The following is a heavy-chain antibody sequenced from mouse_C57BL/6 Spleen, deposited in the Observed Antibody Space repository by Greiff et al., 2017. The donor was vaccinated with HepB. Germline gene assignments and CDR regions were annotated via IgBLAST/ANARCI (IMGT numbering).Heavy chain of an antibody. V-gene: IGHV1-18*01. D-gene: IGHD2-3*01. CDR3: ARGGYSGYFDV. CDR1: GFTFTDYN. J-gene: IGHJ1*03. Sequence: VQLQQSGPELVQPGASVKIPCTASGFTFTDYNMDWVKQSHGKSLEWIGDINPNNGGTIYNQKFKGKATLTVDRSTSTAYMELRILTSEDTAVYYCARGGYSGYFDVWGTGTTVTVSS. CDR2: INPNNGGT.